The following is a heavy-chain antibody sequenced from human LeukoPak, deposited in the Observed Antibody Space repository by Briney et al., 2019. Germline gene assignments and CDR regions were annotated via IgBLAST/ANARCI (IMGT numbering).Heavy chain of an antibody. CDR2: IYYSGST. Sequence: SETLSLTCTVSGGSISSYYWSWIRQPPGKGLEWIGYIYYSGSTNYNPSLKSRVTISVDTSKDQFSLKLSSVTAADTAVYYRARERYDSSGSFDYWGQGTLVTVSS. J-gene: IGHJ4*02. V-gene: IGHV4-59*01. D-gene: IGHD3-22*01. CDR3: ARERYDSSGSFDY. CDR1: GGSISSYY.